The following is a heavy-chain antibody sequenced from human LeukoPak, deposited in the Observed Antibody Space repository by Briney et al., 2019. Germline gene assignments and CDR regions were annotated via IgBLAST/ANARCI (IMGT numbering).Heavy chain of an antibody. Sequence: PGRSLRLSCAASGFTFSSYAMHWVRQAPGKGLEWVAVISYVRSNKYYADSVKGRFTIARDNSKNTLYLQMNSLRDEDTAVYYCAKDQVVVAATRYYYYYGMDVWGQGTTVTVSS. CDR2: ISYVRSNK. J-gene: IGHJ6*02. V-gene: IGHV3-30*04. D-gene: IGHD2-15*01. CDR1: GFTFSSYA. CDR3: AKDQVVVAATRYYYYYGMDV.